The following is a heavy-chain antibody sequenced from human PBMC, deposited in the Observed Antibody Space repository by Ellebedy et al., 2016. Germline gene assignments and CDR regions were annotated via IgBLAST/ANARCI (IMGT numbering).Heavy chain of an antibody. D-gene: IGHD3-10*01. CDR1: GFPFSSYA. CDR3: ANVGGSGSYYNGY. J-gene: IGHJ4*02. V-gene: IGHV3-23*01. CDR2: VVGSGERT. Sequence: GGSLRLSCEASGFPFSSYAMSWVRQAPGKGPEWISAVVGSGERTFYADSVKGRFTISRDNSKNRLYLQMNSLKVEDTATYYCANVGGSGSYYNGYWGLGTLVTVSS.